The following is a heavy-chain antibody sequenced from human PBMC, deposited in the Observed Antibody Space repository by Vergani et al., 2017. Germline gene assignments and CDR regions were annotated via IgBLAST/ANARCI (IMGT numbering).Heavy chain of an antibody. J-gene: IGHJ6*03. D-gene: IGHD6-13*01. Sequence: EVQLVESGGGLVQPGGSLRLSCAASGFTFSSYSMNWVRQAPGKGLEWVSYISSSSSTIYYADSVKGRFTISRDNAKNSLYLQMNSLRAEDTAVYYCARDLLEQQHNMDVWGKGTTVTVSS. CDR3: ARDLLEQQHNMDV. CDR2: ISSSSSTI. CDR1: GFTFSSYS. V-gene: IGHV3-48*01.